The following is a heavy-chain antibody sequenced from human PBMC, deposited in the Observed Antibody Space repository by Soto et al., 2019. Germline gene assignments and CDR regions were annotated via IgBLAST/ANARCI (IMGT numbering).Heavy chain of an antibody. D-gene: IGHD6-13*01. CDR2: VIPIFGTA. V-gene: IGHV1-69*13. J-gene: IGHJ5*02. CDR1: GGTFSSYA. CDR3: ARDRVAAASWFDH. Sequence: SVKVSCKASGGTFSSYAISWVRQPPGQGLEWMGGVIPIFGTANYAQKFQGSVTITADESTITAYMELSSLRSEDMALYYCARDRVAAASWFDHWGQGTRVTVSS.